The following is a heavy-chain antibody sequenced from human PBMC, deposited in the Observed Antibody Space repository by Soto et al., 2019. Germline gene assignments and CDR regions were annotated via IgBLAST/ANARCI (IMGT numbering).Heavy chain of an antibody. CDR3: AHRVLRTVFGLVTTTAIYFDF. CDR2: IYLDDDK. CDR1: GFSLTTSGVG. V-gene: IGHV2-5*02. D-gene: IGHD3-3*01. J-gene: IGHJ4*02. Sequence: QITLNESGPTQVKPRQTLTLTCTFSGFSLTTSGVGVGWIRQSPGKAPEWLALIYLDDDKRYSPTLKSRLTITKDTSKNRVVLTMADLDPAETATYYCAHRVLRTVFGLVTTTAIYFDFWGQGTPVAVSS.